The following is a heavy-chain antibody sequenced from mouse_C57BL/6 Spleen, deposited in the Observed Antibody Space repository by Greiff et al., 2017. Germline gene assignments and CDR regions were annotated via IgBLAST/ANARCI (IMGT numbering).Heavy chain of an antibody. CDR2: ISNLAYSI. CDR1: GLTFSDYG. J-gene: IGHJ4*01. Sequence: EVKLMESGGGLVQPGGSLKLSCAASGLTFSDYGMAWVRQAPRKGPEWVAFISNLAYSIYYADTVTGRFTISRENAKNTLYLEMSSLRSEDTAMYYCARHLYGSSYGAMDYWGQGTSVTVSS. V-gene: IGHV5-15*01. D-gene: IGHD1-1*01. CDR3: ARHLYGSSYGAMDY.